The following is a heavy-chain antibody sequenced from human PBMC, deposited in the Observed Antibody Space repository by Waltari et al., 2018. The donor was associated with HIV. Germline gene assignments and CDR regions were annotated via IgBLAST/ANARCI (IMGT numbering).Heavy chain of an antibody. CDR1: GFTFSTYG. D-gene: IGHD3-10*01. J-gene: IGHJ4*02. V-gene: IGHV3-33*01. CDR2: IWYDGSNK. Sequence: QVQLVESGGGVVQPGRSLRLSCAASGFTFSTYGMHWVSQAPGKGLEWVAGIWYDGSNKYYADSVKGRLTISRDNSKNTVYLQINRLRAEDTAVYYCAREGHYYGSGRFGGDYWGQGTLVTVSS. CDR3: AREGHYYGSGRFGGDY.